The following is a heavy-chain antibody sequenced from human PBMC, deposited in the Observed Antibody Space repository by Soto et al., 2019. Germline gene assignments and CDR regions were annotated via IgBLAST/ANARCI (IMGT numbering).Heavy chain of an antibody. CDR2: VNTGNGYT. CDR3: ASAVAGVY. V-gene: IGHV1-3*04. CDR1: GHTLTNDA. J-gene: IGHJ4*02. Sequence: QVQLVQSGAEVKEPGASVKVSCKASGHTLTNDAIHWVRQAPGQRLEWLGWVNTGNGYTGYSQKFQDRVTLTRDTSASTVYMELSSLRSEDTAVYYCASAVAGVYWGQGTLVTVSS. D-gene: IGHD6-19*01.